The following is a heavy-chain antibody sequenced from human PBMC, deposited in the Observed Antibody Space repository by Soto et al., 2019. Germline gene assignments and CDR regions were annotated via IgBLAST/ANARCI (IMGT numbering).Heavy chain of an antibody. J-gene: IGHJ5*02. V-gene: IGHV1-3*01. D-gene: IGHD3-22*01. CDR2: INPDNGNT. CDR1: GYTFTRYT. CDR3: ARKDKSGYFNWFDP. Sequence: ASVKVSCKASGYTFTRYTMNWVRQAPGQRLEWMGWINPDNGNTKSSQKFQDRVTISADRSTSTVFLQWASLKASDTAVYFCARKDKSGYFNWFDPWGQGTLVTVSS.